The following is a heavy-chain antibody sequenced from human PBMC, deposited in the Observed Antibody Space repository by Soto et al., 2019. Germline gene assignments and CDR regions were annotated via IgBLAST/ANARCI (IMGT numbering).Heavy chain of an antibody. CDR1: GFSFSSCA. CDR3: ARVSIAVAGIADDFDY. J-gene: IGHJ4*02. D-gene: IGHD6-19*01. CDR2: VSHDGSNK. Sequence: QVQLVESGGGVVQPGRSLRLSCAASGFSFSSCAMHWVRQAPGQGLEWVAVVSHDGSNKYYADSVKGRVTISRDNSINTVYLQMNSLRAEDTAVYYCARVSIAVAGIADDFDYWGQGTLVTVSS. V-gene: IGHV3-30-3*01.